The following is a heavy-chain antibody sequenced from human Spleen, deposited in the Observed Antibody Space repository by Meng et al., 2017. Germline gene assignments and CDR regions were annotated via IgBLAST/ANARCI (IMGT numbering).Heavy chain of an antibody. D-gene: IGHD4-11*01. V-gene: IGHV4-34*01. CDR1: GGSFSDYY. CDR2: INHSGST. Sequence: VPLQEWVAGLLSPSDPLSLPCVVSGGSFSDYYWRWIRQPPGKGLEWIGEINHSGSTNYNPSLESRATISVDTSQNNLSLKLSSVTAADSAVYYCARGPTTMAHDFDYWGQGTLVTVSS. CDR3: ARGPTTMAHDFDY. J-gene: IGHJ4*02.